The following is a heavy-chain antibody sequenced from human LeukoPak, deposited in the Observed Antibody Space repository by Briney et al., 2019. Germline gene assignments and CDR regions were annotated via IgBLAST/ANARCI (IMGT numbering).Heavy chain of an antibody. CDR3: ARDLIRSVNYMDV. D-gene: IGHD1-26*01. Sequence: GGSLRLSCAASGFTFSSYSMNWVRQAPGKGLEWASSISSSSSYIYYADSVKGRFTISRDNAKNSLYLQMNSLRAEDTAVYYCARDLIRSVNYMDVWGKGTTVTVSS. J-gene: IGHJ6*03. V-gene: IGHV3-21*01. CDR1: GFTFSSYS. CDR2: ISSSSSYI.